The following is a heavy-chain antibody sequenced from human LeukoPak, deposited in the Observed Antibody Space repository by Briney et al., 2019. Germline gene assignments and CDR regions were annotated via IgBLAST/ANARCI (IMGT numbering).Heavy chain of an antibody. D-gene: IGHD6-13*01. CDR1: GYTFTSYG. CDR2: ISAYNGNT. CDR3: ARDFGWDAAAGPEDYYYYMDV. J-gene: IGHJ6*03. Sequence: ASVKVSCKASGYTFTSYGISWVRQAPGQGLEWMGWISAYNGNTNYAQKFQGRVTMTRDTSISTAYMELSRLRSDDTAVYYCARDFGWDAAAGPEDYYYYMDVWGKGTTVTVSS. V-gene: IGHV1-18*01.